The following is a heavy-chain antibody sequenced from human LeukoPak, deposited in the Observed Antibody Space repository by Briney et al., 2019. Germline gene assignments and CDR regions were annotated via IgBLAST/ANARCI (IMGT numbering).Heavy chain of an antibody. Sequence: PGGSLTLSCAVSGFTVDSAFVTWVRQPPGKGLECVGRIKSKTDGGTIDYAAPVKGRFTISRDDSKNTLFLQMNSLKTEDTAVYYSTAKPYVSVRDYWGQGTLVTVSS. V-gene: IGHV3-15*01. CDR3: TAKPYVSVRDY. CDR1: GFTVDSAF. CDR2: IKSKTDGGTI. D-gene: IGHD3-10*02. J-gene: IGHJ4*02.